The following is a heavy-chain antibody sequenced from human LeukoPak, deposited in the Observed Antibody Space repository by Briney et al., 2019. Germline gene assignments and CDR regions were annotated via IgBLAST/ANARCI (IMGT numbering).Heavy chain of an antibody. Sequence: SVKVSCKASGGTFSSYAISWVRQAPGQGPEWMGGIIPIFGTANYAQKFQGRVTITADESTSTAYMELSSLRSEDTAVYYCARGVQGRYCSGGSCYLALDYWGQGTLVTVSS. V-gene: IGHV1-69*01. CDR2: IIPIFGTA. J-gene: IGHJ4*02. D-gene: IGHD2-15*01. CDR1: GGTFSSYA. CDR3: ARGVQGRYCSGGSCYLALDY.